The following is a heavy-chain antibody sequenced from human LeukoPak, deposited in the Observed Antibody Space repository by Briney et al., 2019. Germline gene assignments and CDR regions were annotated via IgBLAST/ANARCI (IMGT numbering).Heavy chain of an antibody. Sequence: GGSLRLSCAASGFTVSSNYMSWVRQAPGKGLEWVSVIYSGGSTYYADSVKGRFTISRDNSKNTLYLQMNSLRAEDTAVYYCAKPQGGYCSGGSCHLDYWGQGTLVTVSS. V-gene: IGHV3-53*01. D-gene: IGHD2-15*01. J-gene: IGHJ4*02. CDR1: GFTVSSNY. CDR3: AKPQGGYCSGGSCHLDY. CDR2: IYSGGST.